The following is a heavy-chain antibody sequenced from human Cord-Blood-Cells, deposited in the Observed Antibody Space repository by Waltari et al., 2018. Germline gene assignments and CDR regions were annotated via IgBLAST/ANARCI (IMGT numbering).Heavy chain of an antibody. CDR3: ASGWDCGVVTPDAFDI. Sequence: QVQLQESGPGLVKPSETLSLTCTVSGGSISSYYWSWIRQPPGKGLEWIGYIYYSGSTNYNPSLKSRVTIAVDTSKNQCSLKLSSVTAADTAVYYCASGWDCGVVTPDAFDIWGQGTMVTVSS. D-gene: IGHD3-3*01. J-gene: IGHJ3*02. CDR1: GGSISSYY. CDR2: IYYSGST. V-gene: IGHV4-59*01.